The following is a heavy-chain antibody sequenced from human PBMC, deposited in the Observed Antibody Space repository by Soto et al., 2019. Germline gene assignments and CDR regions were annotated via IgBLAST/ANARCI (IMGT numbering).Heavy chain of an antibody. CDR3: ARQARGATWSDFDY. CDR2: IYYSGTT. D-gene: IGHD1-26*01. Sequence: QLQLQESSPGLVKPSETLSLTCTVSGGSISSSDYYWGWIRQPPGKGLEWIGSIYYSGTTLNDPSLKSRLFMSVDTSKNQFSLRLSSVTAADTAVYYCARQARGATWSDFDYWGQGTLVTVSS. CDR1: GGSISSSDYY. J-gene: IGHJ4*02. V-gene: IGHV4-39*01.